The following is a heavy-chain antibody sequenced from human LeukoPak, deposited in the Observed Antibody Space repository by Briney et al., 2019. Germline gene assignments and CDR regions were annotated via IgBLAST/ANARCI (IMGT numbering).Heavy chain of an antibody. CDR2: IIPIFGTA. CDR1: GGTFSSYA. D-gene: IGHD3-10*01. Sequence: ASVKVSCKASGGTFSSYAISWVRQAPGQGLEWMGGIIPIFGTANYAQKFQGRVTITADESTSTAYMELSSLRSEDTAVYYCARGGITMVRGVTRNYMDVWGKGTTVTVSS. J-gene: IGHJ6*03. CDR3: ARGGITMVRGVTRNYMDV. V-gene: IGHV1-69*13.